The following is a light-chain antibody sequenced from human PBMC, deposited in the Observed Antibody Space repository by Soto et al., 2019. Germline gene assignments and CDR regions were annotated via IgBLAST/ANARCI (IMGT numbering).Light chain of an antibody. CDR1: QSFSTW. V-gene: IGKV1-5*03. Sequence: DVQMTQSPSTLSASVGGRVNITCRASQSFSTWLAWYQQKPGKAPKLLIYKTSNLESGVPSRFRGSGSGTEFTLTISSLQPEYFATYYCQQYNSYPYTFGQVTKMEIK. CDR2: KTS. J-gene: IGKJ2*01. CDR3: QQYNSYPYT.